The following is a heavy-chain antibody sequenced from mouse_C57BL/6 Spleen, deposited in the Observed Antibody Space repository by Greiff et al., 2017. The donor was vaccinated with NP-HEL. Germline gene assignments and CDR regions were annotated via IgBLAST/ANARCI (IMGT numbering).Heavy chain of an antibody. J-gene: IGHJ3*01. V-gene: IGHV1-42*01. D-gene: IGHD1-1*01. CDR3: ARSPGSAFAY. CDR2: INPSTGGT. Sequence: VQLQQSGPELVKPGASVKISCKASGYSFTGYYMNWVKQSPEKSLEWIGEINPSTGGTTYNQKFKAKATLTVDKSSSTAYMQLKSLTSEDSAVYYCARSPGSAFAYWGQGTLVTVSA. CDR1: GYSFTGYY.